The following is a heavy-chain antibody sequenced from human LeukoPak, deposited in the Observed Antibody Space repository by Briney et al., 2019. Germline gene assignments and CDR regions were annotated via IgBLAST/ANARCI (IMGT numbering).Heavy chain of an antibody. J-gene: IGHJ4*02. V-gene: IGHV1-69*01. Sequence: VASVKVSCKASGGTFSSYAISWARQAPGQGLEWMGGIIPIFGTANYAQKFQGRVTITADESTSTAYMELSSLRSEDTAVYYCARGYYYDSSGYSFDYWGQGTLVTVSS. CDR3: ARGYYYDSSGYSFDY. D-gene: IGHD3-22*01. CDR1: GGTFSSYA. CDR2: IIPIFGTA.